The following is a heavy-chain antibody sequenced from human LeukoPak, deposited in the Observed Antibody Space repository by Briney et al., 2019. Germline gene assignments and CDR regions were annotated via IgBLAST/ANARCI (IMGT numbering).Heavy chain of an antibody. CDR1: GGSFSGYY. CDR3: ARPGGTIFGVVIMKPDAFDI. CDR2: INHSGST. V-gene: IGHV4-34*01. D-gene: IGHD3-3*01. Sequence: PSETLSLTCAVYGGSFSGYYWSWIRQPPGKGLEWIGEINHSGSTNYNPSLKSRVTISVDTSKNQFSLKLSSVTAADTAVYYCARPGGTIFGVVIMKPDAFDIWGQGTMVTVSS. J-gene: IGHJ3*02.